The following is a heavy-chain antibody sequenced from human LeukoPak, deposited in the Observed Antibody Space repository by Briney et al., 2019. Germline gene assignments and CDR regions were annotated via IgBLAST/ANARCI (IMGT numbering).Heavy chain of an antibody. D-gene: IGHD2-15*01. CDR1: GYTFTSYG. Sequence: ASVKVSCKASGYTFTSYGISWVRQAPGQGLEWMGWISAYNGNTNYAQKLQGRVTMTTDTSTSTAYMELRSLRSDDTAVYYCVRQRVRYCSGGSCGNAFDIWGQGTMVTVSS. CDR3: VRQRVRYCSGGSCGNAFDI. J-gene: IGHJ3*02. CDR2: ISAYNGNT. V-gene: IGHV1-18*01.